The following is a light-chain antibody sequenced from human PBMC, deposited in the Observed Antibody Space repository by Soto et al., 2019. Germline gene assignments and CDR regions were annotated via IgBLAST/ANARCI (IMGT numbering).Light chain of an antibody. CDR2: DVS. CDR1: SSDVGGYNS. V-gene: IGLV2-14*01. CDR3: SSYTSSSPYV. Sequence: SALTQPASVSGSPGQSITISCTGTSSDVGGYNSVSWYQQHPGKAPKLMIYDVSNRPSGVSNRFSGSKSGNTASLTISGLQAEDEADYYCSSYTSSSPYVFGTGTKVTVL. J-gene: IGLJ1*01.